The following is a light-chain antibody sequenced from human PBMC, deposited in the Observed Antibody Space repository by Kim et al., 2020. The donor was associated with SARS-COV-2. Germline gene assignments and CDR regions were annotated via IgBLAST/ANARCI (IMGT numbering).Light chain of an antibody. CDR2: QGD. CDR1: KLGEIS. CDR3: QAWDNNRGV. V-gene: IGLV3-1*01. J-gene: IGLJ3*02. Sequence: SVSPGQTATITCSGDKLGEISASSYQQKPDQSPVMFIYQGDKRPSVIPERFSGSNSVNTATLSISETQTTDEADYYCQAWDNNRGVFGGGTQLTVL.